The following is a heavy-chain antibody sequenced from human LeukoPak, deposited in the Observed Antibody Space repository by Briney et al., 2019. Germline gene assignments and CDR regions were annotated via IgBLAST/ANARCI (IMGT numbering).Heavy chain of an antibody. Sequence: GASVKVSCKASGYTFTNYYMHWVRQAPGQGLEWMGIINPSGGSTSYAQRFQGRDTMTRDTSTSTVYMELSSLRSEDTAVYYCARVVPYYCSGGSCSFYGMDVWGQGTTVTVSS. CDR1: GYTFTNYY. V-gene: IGHV1-46*01. CDR2: INPSGGST. CDR3: ARVVPYYCSGGSCSFYGMDV. J-gene: IGHJ6*02. D-gene: IGHD2-15*01.